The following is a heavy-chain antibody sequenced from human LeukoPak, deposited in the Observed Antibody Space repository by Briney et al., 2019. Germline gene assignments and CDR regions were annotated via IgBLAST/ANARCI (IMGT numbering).Heavy chain of an antibody. J-gene: IGHJ3*02. CDR2: IYYSGST. CDR3: ASQWEDAFDI. V-gene: IGHV4-59*01. CDR1: GGSISSDY. Sequence: SETLSLTCTVSGGSISSDYWSWIRQPPGKGLEWIGYIYYSGSTNYNPSLKSRVTISVDTSKNQFSLKLSSVTAADTAVYYCASQWEDAFDIWGQGTMVTVSS. D-gene: IGHD1-26*01.